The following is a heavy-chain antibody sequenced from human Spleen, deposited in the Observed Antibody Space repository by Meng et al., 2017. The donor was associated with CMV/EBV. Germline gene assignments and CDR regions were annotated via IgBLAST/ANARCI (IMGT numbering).Heavy chain of an antibody. CDR1: GFTFSNYA. D-gene: IGHD5-18*01. V-gene: IGHV3-23*01. CDR3: AKDRPGYSYGSFDY. Sequence: LSLTCAASGFTFSNYAMSWVRQAPGKGLEWVSTIGGSGDYTYYVDSVKGRFTISRDNSKNTLYLQMNSLRVEDTALYYCAKDRPGYSYGSFDYWGQGTLVTVSS. J-gene: IGHJ4*02. CDR2: IGGSGDYT.